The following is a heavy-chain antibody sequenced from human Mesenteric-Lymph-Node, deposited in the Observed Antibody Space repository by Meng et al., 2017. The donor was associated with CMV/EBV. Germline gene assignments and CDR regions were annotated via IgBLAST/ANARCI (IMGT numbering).Heavy chain of an antibody. CDR1: GFTFSSYG. D-gene: IGHD3-3*01. CDR3: ARCPPRGVWSGYYSSSQYYYYYGMDV. V-gene: IGHV3-30*02. CDR2: IRYAGSNK. J-gene: IGHJ6*02. Sequence: GESLKISCAASGFTFSSYGMHWVRQAPGKGLEWVAFIRYAGSNKYYADSVKGRFTISRDNSKNTLYLQMNSLRAEDTAVYYCARCPPRGVWSGYYSSSQYYYYYGMDVWGQGTTVTVSS.